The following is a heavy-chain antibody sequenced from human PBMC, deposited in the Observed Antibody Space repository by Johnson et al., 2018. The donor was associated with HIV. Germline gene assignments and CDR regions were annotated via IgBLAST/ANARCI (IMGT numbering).Heavy chain of an antibody. CDR2: ISNSGGTI. D-gene: IGHD2-15*01. V-gene: IGHV3-11*04. CDR1: GFTFSDYY. Sequence: QVQLVESGGGLVKPGGSLRLSCLASGFTFSDYYMSWIRQAPGKGLEWVSYISNSGGTIYSADSVQGRFTISRDNAKNSLFLQMNSLRAEETAVYYCARSKDCSVSSCPDGFDIWGQGTMVIVSS. CDR3: ARSKDCSVSSCPDGFDI. J-gene: IGHJ3*02.